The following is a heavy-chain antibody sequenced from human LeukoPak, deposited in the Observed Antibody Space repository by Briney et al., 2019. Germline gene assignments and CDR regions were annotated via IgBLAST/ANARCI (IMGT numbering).Heavy chain of an antibody. Sequence: ASVKVSCKASGYTFTNFGISWVRQAPGQGLERMGWISAYNGDTNYAQKVQGRVTMTTDTSTSTAYMDLRSLRFDDTAVYYCARRSQCSRTSCSKGGGFDIWGQGTMVTVSS. D-gene: IGHD2-2*01. CDR1: GYTFTNFG. V-gene: IGHV1-18*01. CDR3: ARRSQCSRTSCSKGGGFDI. CDR2: ISAYNGDT. J-gene: IGHJ3*02.